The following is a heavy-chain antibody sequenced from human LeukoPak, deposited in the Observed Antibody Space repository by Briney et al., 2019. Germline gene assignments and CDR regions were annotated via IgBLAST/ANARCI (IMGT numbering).Heavy chain of an antibody. CDR3: ARGDSCAFEI. J-gene: IGHJ3*02. CDR2: IKQGESER. CDR1: GFTFISYR. Sequence: GGSLRLSWAASGFTFISYRVNWVRQAPGKGLEWVASIKQGESERYYVDSVHGRFTISRHNAKNSLYLQMNSLRAEDTAVYYCARGDSCAFEIWGRGTMVTVSS. V-gene: IGHV3-7*02. D-gene: IGHD3-22*01.